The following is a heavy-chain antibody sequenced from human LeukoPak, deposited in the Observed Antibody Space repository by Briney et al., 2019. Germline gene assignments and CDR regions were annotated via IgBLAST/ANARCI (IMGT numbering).Heavy chain of an antibody. CDR3: AKAEGYSTGWFSY. CDR1: GFTFSNYA. Sequence: PGGSLRLSCTVSGFTFSNYAMNWVRQAPGKGLEWVSGLGGSGVRTDYADSVKGRFTVSRDISKDILYLQMNDLRAEDTAVYYCAKAEGYSTGWFSYWGQGTLVTVSS. D-gene: IGHD6-19*01. V-gene: IGHV3-23*01. CDR2: LGGSGVRT. J-gene: IGHJ4*02.